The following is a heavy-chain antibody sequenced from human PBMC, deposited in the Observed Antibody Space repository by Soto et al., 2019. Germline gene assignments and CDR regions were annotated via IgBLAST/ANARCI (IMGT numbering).Heavy chain of an antibody. CDR1: GFTFDDYA. CDR3: AKDMVRWLQLYYFDY. V-gene: IGHV3-9*01. D-gene: IGHD1-1*01. CDR2: ISWNSGSI. Sequence: EVQLVESGGGLVQPGRSLRLSCAASGFTFDDYAMHWVRQAPGKGLEWVSGISWNSGSIGYADSVKGRFTISRDNAKNSLYLQMNSLRAEDTALYYCAKDMVRWLQLYYFDYWGQGTLVTVSS. J-gene: IGHJ4*02.